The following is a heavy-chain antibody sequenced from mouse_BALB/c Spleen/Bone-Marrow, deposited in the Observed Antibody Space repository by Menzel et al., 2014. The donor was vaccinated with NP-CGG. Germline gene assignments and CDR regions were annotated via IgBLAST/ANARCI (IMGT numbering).Heavy chain of an antibody. D-gene: IGHD3-1*01. J-gene: IGHJ4*01. V-gene: IGHV5-12-2*01. CDR3: ARQLGLRWAMDY. Sequence: EVQVVESGGGLVQPGGSLKLSCAASGFTFSSYTVSWVRQTPEKRLEWVAYISNGGGSTYYPDTVKGRFTISRDNAKNTLYLQMSSLKSEDTAKYYCARQLGLRWAMDYWGQGTSVTVSS. CDR1: GFTFSSYT. CDR2: ISNGGGST.